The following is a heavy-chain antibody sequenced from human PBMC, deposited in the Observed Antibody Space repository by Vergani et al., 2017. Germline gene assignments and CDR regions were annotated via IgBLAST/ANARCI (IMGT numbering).Heavy chain of an antibody. V-gene: IGHV4-39*01. CDR2: IYYSGST. CDR3: ARRIVVVTAKRGYYFDY. J-gene: IGHJ4*02. CDR1: GGSISSSSYY. D-gene: IGHD2-21*02. Sequence: QLQLQESGPGLVQPSETLSLTCTVSGGSISSSSYYWGWIRQPPGKGLEWIGSIYYSGSTYYNPSLKSRVTISVDTSKNQFSLKLSSVTAADTAVYYCARRIVVVTAKRGYYFDYWGQGTLVTVSS.